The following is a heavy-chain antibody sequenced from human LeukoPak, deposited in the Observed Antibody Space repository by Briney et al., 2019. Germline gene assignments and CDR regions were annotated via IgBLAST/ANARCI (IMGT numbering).Heavy chain of an antibody. J-gene: IGHJ5*02. CDR3: ARDRGYCSSTSCPPRKNWFDP. Sequence: ASVKVSCKASGYTFTGYYMHWVRQAPGQGLEWMGWINLNSGGTNYAQKFQGRVTMTRDTSISTAYMELSRLRSDDTAAYYCARDRGYCSSTSCPPRKNWFDPWGQGTLVTVSS. V-gene: IGHV1-2*02. CDR1: GYTFTGYY. CDR2: INLNSGGT. D-gene: IGHD2-2*01.